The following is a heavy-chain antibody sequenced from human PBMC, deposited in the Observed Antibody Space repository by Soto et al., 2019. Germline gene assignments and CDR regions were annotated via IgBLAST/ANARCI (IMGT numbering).Heavy chain of an antibody. D-gene: IGHD3-10*01. CDR2: ISEDAETD. CDR3: AKAPFRRPYYFYGMDV. V-gene: IGHV3-30*18. Sequence: GGSRRLSFVAAGFTFSDFVRRWVRQRPGEGLEWLAVISEDAETDFHADSVKGRFTVSRDNFKETLYLQMNGLTTDVSAVYFCAKAPFRRPYYFYGMDVWGQGTMVTVSS. CDR1: GFTFSDFV. J-gene: IGHJ6*02.